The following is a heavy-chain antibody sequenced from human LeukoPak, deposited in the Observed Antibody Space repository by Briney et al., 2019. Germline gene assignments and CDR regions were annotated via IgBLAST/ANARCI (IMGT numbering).Heavy chain of an antibody. V-gene: IGHV4-34*01. D-gene: IGHD3-10*01. Sequence: SETLSLTCAVYGGSFSGYYWSWIRQPPGKGLEWIGEINHSGSTNYNPSLKSRVTISVDTSKNQFSLKLSSVTAADTAVYYCARQLWFGDIYQDYWGQGTLVTVSS. J-gene: IGHJ4*02. CDR1: GGSFSGYY. CDR3: ARQLWFGDIYQDY. CDR2: INHSGST.